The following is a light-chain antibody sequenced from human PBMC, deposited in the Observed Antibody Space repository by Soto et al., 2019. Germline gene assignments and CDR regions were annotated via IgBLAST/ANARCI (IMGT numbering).Light chain of an antibody. J-gene: IGKJ1*01. CDR3: QQYDRSTGT. V-gene: IGKV3-20*01. CDR2: DAS. CDR1: QSVRRTC. Sequence: EIVLPQSTATLSLSPGERATLSCRASQSVRRTCPSWYQKISSQPPSLLGRDASRRATGIPDRFSGSGSGTDFTLTISRRELKDFGVNDCQQYDRSTGTFGQGTKV.